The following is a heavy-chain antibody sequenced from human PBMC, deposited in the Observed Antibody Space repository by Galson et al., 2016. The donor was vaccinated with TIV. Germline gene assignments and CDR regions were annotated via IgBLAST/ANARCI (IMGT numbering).Heavy chain of an antibody. D-gene: IGHD5-24*01. CDR3: ARVCWLTYTYRPFFED. J-gene: IGHJ4*02. CDR2: IYIPGST. Sequence: ETLSLTCTVSGVSINDYFWSWIRQPAGKGLEWIGRIYIPGSTNYNPSLESRVTMSADTSNNQFSLQLDSVTAADTAVYYCARVCWLTYTYRPFFEDWGQGILVTVSS. CDR1: GVSINDYF. V-gene: IGHV4-4*07.